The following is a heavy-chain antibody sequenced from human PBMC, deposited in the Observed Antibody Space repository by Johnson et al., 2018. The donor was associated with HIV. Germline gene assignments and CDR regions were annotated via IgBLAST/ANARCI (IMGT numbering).Heavy chain of an antibody. V-gene: IGHV3-30*03. J-gene: IGHJ3*02. CDR2: ISYDGSNK. CDR3: ARDRSKGGAFDI. Sequence: VQLVESGGGVVQPGRSLRLSCAASGFTFDDYYMTWVRQAPGKGLEWVAVISYDGSNKYYADSVKGRFTISRDNAKNSLYLQMNSLRAGDTAVYYCARDRSKGGAFDIWDQGTMVTVSS. CDR1: GFTFDDYY. D-gene: IGHD2/OR15-2a*01.